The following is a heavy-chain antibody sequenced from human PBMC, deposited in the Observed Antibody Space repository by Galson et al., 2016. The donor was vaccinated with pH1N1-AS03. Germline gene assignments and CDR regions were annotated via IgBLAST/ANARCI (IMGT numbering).Heavy chain of an antibody. CDR1: GGTFSNYA. Sequence: SVKVSCKASGGTFSNYAISWMRQAPGQGLEWMGGIHPIFGTPSHAQKFRGRLTVTADASTSAAYMGLSSLTSEDTAIYYCARDRHYDSSGRYFYESEHWGQGTLVIVSS. CDR3: ARDRHYDSSGRYFYESEH. CDR2: IHPIFGTP. V-gene: IGHV1-69*13. J-gene: IGHJ4*02. D-gene: IGHD3-22*01.